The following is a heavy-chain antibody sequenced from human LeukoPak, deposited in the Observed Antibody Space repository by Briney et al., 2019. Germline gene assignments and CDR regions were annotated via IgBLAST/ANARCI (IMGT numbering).Heavy chain of an antibody. CDR2: VDPEDGEA. CDR1: GYSFTDYF. Sequence: ASVKISCKASGYSFTDYFIHWVQQAPGKGFEWMGRVDPEDGEAINAGKFQGRVTITADRSTDTAYMELSSLRSDDTAVYFCARERSPHYVDSSGYSLWGQGTLVTVSS. D-gene: IGHD3-22*01. V-gene: IGHV1-69-2*01. CDR3: ARERSPHYVDSSGYSL. J-gene: IGHJ4*02.